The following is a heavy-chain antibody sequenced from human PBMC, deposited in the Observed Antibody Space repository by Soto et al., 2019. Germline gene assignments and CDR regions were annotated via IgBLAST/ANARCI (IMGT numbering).Heavy chain of an antibody. D-gene: IGHD3-10*01. J-gene: IGHJ6*02. CDR1: GFTFDDYA. CDR3: AKDIFSRGDNDYYGMDV. Sequence: PGGSRRRSWAASGFTFDDYAMHWVRQAPGKGLEWVSGISWNSGSIGYADSVKGRFTISRDNAKNSLYLQMNSLRAEDTALYYCAKDIFSRGDNDYYGMDVWGQGTTVTVSS. CDR2: ISWNSGSI. V-gene: IGHV3-9*01.